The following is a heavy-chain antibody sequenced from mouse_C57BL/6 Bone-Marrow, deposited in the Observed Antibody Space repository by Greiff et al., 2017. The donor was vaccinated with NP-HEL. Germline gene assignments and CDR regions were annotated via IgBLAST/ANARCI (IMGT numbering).Heavy chain of an antibody. CDR3: ARELYAMDY. V-gene: IGHV1-64*01. CDR2: IHPNSGSP. CDR1: GYPFTSYW. Sequence: QVQLQQPGAELVKPGASVPFSFQASGYPFTSYWLHWVTQRPGQGLEWIGMIHPNSGSPHYNEKFKSKATLTVDKSASTAYMQLSSLTSEDSAVYYCARELYAMDYWGQGTSVTVSS. J-gene: IGHJ4*01.